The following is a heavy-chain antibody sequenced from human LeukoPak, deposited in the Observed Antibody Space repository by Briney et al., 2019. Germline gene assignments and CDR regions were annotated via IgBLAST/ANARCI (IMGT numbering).Heavy chain of an antibody. V-gene: IGHV4-59*01. CDR1: GGSFSNYY. CDR3: ARSVEGYCRGGSCYYYSYYMDV. J-gene: IGHJ6*03. CDR2: IYYSGST. Sequence: SETLSLTCSVSGGSFSNYYWGWIRQPPGKGLEWIGYIYYSGSTNYNPSLKSRVTISVDTSKNQFSLKLSSVTAADTAVYYCARSVEGYCRGGSCYYYSYYMDVWGKGTTVTVSS. D-gene: IGHD2-15*01.